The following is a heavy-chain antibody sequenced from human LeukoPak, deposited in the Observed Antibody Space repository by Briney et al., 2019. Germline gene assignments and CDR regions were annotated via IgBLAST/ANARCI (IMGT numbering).Heavy chain of an antibody. D-gene: IGHD6-13*01. CDR3: ARGRAAAGTDY. CDR1: GGSFSGYY. V-gene: IGHV4-34*01. Sequence: SETLSLTCAVYGGSFSGYYWSWIRQPPGKGLEWIGEINQSGSTNYNPSLKRRVTISVDTSKLQFSLKLSSATAADTAVYSCARGRAAAGTDYWGQGTLVTVSS. CDR2: INQSGST. J-gene: IGHJ4*02.